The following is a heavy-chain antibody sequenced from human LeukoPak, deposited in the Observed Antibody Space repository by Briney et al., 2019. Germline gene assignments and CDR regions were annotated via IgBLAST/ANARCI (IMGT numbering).Heavy chain of an antibody. CDR2: IYHSGST. Sequence: TLSLTCTVSGSSISSGGYYWSWIRQHPGKGLEWIGYIYHSGSTYYNPSLKSRVTISVDTSKNQFSLKLSSVTAADTAVYYCARHYYDSSGYYYLKGAFDIWGQGTMVTVSS. CDR3: ARHYYDSSGYYYLKGAFDI. V-gene: IGHV4-31*03. CDR1: GSSISSGGYY. J-gene: IGHJ3*02. D-gene: IGHD3-22*01.